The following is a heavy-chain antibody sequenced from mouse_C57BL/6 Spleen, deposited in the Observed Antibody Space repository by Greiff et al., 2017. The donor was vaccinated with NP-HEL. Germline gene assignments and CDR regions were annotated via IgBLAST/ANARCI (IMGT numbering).Heavy chain of an antibody. V-gene: IGHV1-72*01. CDR2: IDPNSGGT. Sequence: QVQLKQPGAELVKPGASVKLSCKASGYTFTSYWMHWVKQRPGRGLEWIVRIDPNSGGTKYNEKFKSKATLTVDKPSSTAYMQLSSLTSEDSAVYYCANYDGYPAWFAYWGQGTLVTVSA. J-gene: IGHJ3*01. CDR3: ANYDGYPAWFAY. CDR1: GYTFTSYW. D-gene: IGHD2-3*01.